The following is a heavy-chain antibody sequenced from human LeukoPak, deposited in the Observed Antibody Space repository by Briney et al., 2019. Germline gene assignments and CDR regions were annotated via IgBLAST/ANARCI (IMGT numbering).Heavy chain of an antibody. J-gene: IGHJ4*02. CDR1: GFTFSSYW. V-gene: IGHV3-7*05. CDR3: ARDWVSGYVDY. CDR2: IRQDGSEK. Sequence: QPGGSLRLSCEVSGFTFSSYWMSWVRQAPGKGLEWVANIRQDGSEKYYVDSVKGRFTISRDNAKNSLYLQMNSLRAEDTAVYYCARDWVSGYVDYWGQGTLVTVSS. D-gene: IGHD6-13*01.